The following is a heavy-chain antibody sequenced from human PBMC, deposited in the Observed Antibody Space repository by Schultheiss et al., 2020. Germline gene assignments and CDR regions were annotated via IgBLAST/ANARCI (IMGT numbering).Heavy chain of an antibody. Sequence: ASVKVSYKASGYTFTSYAMNWVRQAPGQGLEWMGWINTNTGNPTYAQGFTGRFVFSLDTSVSTAYLQISSLKAEDTAVYYCARGHYVVVVAATSYYYYYGMDVWGKGTTGTVS. J-gene: IGHJ6*04. V-gene: IGHV7-4-1*02. CDR2: INTNTGNP. CDR3: ARGHYVVVVAATSYYYYYGMDV. CDR1: GYTFTSYA. D-gene: IGHD2-15*01.